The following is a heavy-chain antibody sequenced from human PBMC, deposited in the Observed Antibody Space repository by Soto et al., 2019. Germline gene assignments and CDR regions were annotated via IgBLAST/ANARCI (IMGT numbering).Heavy chain of an antibody. J-gene: IGHJ4*02. CDR3: ARGRYGDY. CDR1: GYAFTTYG. V-gene: IGHV1-18*01. D-gene: IGHD1-1*01. Sequence: QVHLVQSGAEVKKPGASVKVSCKGSGYAFTTYGITWVRQAPGQGLEWMGWISAHNGNTNYAQKLQGRVTVTRDTSTSTAYTELSSRRSDDTAVYYCARGRYGDYWGQGALVTVSS. CDR2: ISAHNGNT.